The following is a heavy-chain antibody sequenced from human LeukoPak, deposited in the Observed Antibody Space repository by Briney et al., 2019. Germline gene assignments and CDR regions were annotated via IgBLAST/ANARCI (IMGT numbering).Heavy chain of an antibody. CDR1: GFTFRTYS. CDR3: ARDREYSSSWREGFDP. Sequence: GGSLRLSCVASGFTFRTYSMNWVRQAPGKGPEWLSYISSSGLTMYYADSVKGRFTISRDNAKNSLYLRMNSLRDEDTALYYCARDREYSSSWREGFDPWGPGTQVTVSS. J-gene: IGHJ5*02. D-gene: IGHD6-13*01. V-gene: IGHV3-48*02. CDR2: ISSSGLTM.